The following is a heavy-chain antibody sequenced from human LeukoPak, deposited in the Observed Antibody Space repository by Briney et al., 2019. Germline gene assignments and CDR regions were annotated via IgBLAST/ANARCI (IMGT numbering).Heavy chain of an antibody. D-gene: IGHD3-3*02. CDR1: GFTFPSYA. Sequence: GGSLRLSCAASGFTFPSYAMTWVRRAPGKGLEWVSSISDSGGSSYYADSVKGRFTISRDNAKNSLVLQMDSLRPEDTAFYYCVKGALDGAFYWYFDLWGRGTLVTVSS. CDR3: VKGALDGAFYWYFDL. V-gene: IGHV3-23*01. J-gene: IGHJ2*01. CDR2: ISDSGGSS.